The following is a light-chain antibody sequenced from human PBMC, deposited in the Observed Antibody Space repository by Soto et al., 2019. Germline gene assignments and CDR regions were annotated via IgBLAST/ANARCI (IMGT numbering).Light chain of an antibody. Sequence: QAVVTQPRYVSGTPGQRVTIACSGSSANFGKSIVSWYQHLPGRAPKVVVYGNSQRPLGVPVRFSGSKSATSASLAISGLLPEKEADYYCAALDAGLFVFGSWTKVTVL. CDR1: SANFGKSI. CDR2: GNS. CDR3: AALDAGLFV. V-gene: IGLV1-44*01. J-gene: IGLJ1*01.